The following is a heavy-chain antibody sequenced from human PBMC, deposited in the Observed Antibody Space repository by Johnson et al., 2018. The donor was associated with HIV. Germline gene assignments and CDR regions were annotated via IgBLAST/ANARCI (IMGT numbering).Heavy chain of an antibody. Sequence: VQLVESGGGLVKPGGSLRLSCAASGFTFSDYYMSWIRQAPGKGLEWVSVIYSGGSTYYADSVKGRFTISRDNSKNTLYLQMNSLRAEDTAVYYCAKRRGTGPGAFDIWGQGTMVTVSS. V-gene: IGHV3-66*04. CDR3: AKRRGTGPGAFDI. D-gene: IGHD3-16*01. CDR2: IYSGGST. CDR1: GFTFSDYY. J-gene: IGHJ3*02.